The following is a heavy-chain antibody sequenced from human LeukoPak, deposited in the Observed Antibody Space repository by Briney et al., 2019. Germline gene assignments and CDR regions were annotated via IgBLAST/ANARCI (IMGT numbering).Heavy chain of an antibody. J-gene: IGHJ4*02. V-gene: IGHV3-30*18. CDR2: ISNDGGNK. Sequence: PEGSLRLSCAASGFTFRSFAMHWVRQAPGKGLEWVAVISNDGGNKYYADSVRGRFTVSRDNSKHTVYLQMNSLRVEDTAVYYCAKEGGVTTSHFDYWGQGTPVTVSS. CDR1: GFTFRSFA. D-gene: IGHD2-21*02. CDR3: AKEGGVTTSHFDY.